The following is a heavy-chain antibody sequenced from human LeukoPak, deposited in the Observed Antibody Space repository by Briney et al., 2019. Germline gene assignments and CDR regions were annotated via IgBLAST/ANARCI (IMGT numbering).Heavy chain of an antibody. CDR1: GGSISSSSYS. V-gene: IGHV4-39*07. CDR2: IYYSGST. D-gene: IGHD3-10*01. J-gene: IGHJ5*02. CDR3: ARAPDYYAQGWFDP. Sequence: PSETLSLTCTVSGGSISSSSYSCAWIRQPPGKGLEWIGSIYYSGSTYYNPSLKSRVTISVDTSKNQFSLKLSSVTAADTAVYYCARAPDYYAQGWFDPWGQGTLVTVSS.